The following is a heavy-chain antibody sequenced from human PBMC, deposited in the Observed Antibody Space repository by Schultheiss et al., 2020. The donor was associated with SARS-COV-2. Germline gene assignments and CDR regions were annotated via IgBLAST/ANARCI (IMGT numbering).Heavy chain of an antibody. D-gene: IGHD5-18*01. J-gene: IGHJ4*02. Sequence: GGSLRLSCAASGFTFSNAWMSWVRQAPGKGLEWVGRIKSKTDGGTTDYAAPVKGRFTISRDDSKNTLYLQMNSLKTEDTAVYYCTTSKWIQLWVHFDYWGQGTLVTVSS. CDR3: TTSKWIQLWVHFDY. CDR1: GFTFSNAW. V-gene: IGHV3-15*01. CDR2: IKSKTDGGTT.